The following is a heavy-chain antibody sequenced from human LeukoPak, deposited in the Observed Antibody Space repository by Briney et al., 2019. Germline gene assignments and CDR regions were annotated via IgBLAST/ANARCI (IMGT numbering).Heavy chain of an antibody. D-gene: IGHD3-22*01. CDR1: GGSISSYY. V-gene: IGHV4-34*01. Sequence: PSETLSLTCTVSGGSISSYYWSWIRQPPGKGLEWIGEINHSGSTNYNPSLKSRVTISVGTSKNQFSLKLSSVTAADTAVYYCASVAAYYYDSSGYYYPHWGQGTLVTVSS. CDR2: INHSGST. CDR3: ASVAAYYYDSSGYYYPH. J-gene: IGHJ4*02.